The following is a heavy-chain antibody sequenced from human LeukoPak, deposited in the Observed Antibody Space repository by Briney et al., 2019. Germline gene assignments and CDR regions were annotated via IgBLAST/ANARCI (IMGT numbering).Heavy chain of an antibody. J-gene: IGHJ5*02. Sequence: SEPLSLTCTVSGGSMSSYYWIWIRQPPGKGLEWIGYIYYSGSTNYNPSLKSRVTISVDTSKNEFSLKLSSVTAADTAVYYCARVRAYRGQRWFDLWGQGTLVTVSS. CDR2: IYYSGST. D-gene: IGHD6-25*01. CDR3: ARVRAYRGQRWFDL. CDR1: GGSMSSYY. V-gene: IGHV4-59*01.